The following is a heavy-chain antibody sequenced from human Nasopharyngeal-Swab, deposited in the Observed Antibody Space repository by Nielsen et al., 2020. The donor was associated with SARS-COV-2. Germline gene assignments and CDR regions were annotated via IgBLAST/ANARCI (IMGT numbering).Heavy chain of an antibody. V-gene: IGHV3-23*01. J-gene: IGHJ6*02. CDR3: AKDFVRQQTYYYYGMDV. Sequence: GASLKISCAASGFTFSSYAMSWVRQAPGKGLEWVSAISGSGGSTYYADSVKGRFTISRDNSKNTLYLQMNSLRAEDTAVYYCAKDFVRQQTYYYYGMDVWGQGTTVTVSS. CDR2: ISGSGGST. D-gene: IGHD6-13*01. CDR1: GFTFSSYA.